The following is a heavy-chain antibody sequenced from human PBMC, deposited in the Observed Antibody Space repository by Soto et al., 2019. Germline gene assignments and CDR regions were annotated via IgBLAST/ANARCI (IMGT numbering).Heavy chain of an antibody. V-gene: IGHV3-48*01. D-gene: IGHD4-17*01. CDR3: ARDYLDYDDYGDYFDY. J-gene: IGHJ4*02. Sequence: GGSLRLSCAASGFTFSSYSMNWVRQAPGKGLEWVSYISSSSSTIYYADSVKGRFTISRDNAKNSLYLQMNSLRAEDTAVYYCARDYLDYDDYGDYFDYWGQGTLVTVSS. CDR2: ISSSSSTI. CDR1: GFTFSSYS.